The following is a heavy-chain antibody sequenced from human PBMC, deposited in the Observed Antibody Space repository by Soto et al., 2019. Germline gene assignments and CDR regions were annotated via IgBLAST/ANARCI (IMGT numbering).Heavy chain of an antibody. CDR2: IHYSGST. CDR3: ARGTDTSTSGGFDV. V-gene: IGHV4-59*01. Sequence: SETLSLTCTVSGGSISGYYWSWIRQSPGKGLEWIGYIHYSGSTNYNPSLKSRVTISVDTSKNQLSLKLSSVTAADTAVYYCARGTDTSTSGGFDVWGQGTPVTGSS. CDR1: GGSISGYY. D-gene: IGHD2-2*01. J-gene: IGHJ4*02.